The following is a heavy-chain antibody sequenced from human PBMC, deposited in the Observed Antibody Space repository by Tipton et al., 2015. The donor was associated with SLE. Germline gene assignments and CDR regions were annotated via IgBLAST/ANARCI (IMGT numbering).Heavy chain of an antibody. CDR3: ARGISARGVIIIYYFDY. V-gene: IGHV4-61*02. D-gene: IGHD3-10*01. CDR1: GGSISSGSYY. Sequence: TLSLTCTVSGGSISSGSYYWSWIRQPAGKGLEWIGRIYTSGSTNYNPSLKNRVTMSVDTSKNQFSLKLCSVTAADTAVYYCARGISARGVIIIYYFDYWGQGTLVTVSS. CDR2: IYTSGST. J-gene: IGHJ4*02.